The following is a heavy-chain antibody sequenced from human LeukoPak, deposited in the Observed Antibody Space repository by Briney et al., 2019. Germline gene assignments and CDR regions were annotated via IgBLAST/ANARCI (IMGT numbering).Heavy chain of an antibody. D-gene: IGHD4-17*01. V-gene: IGHV3-33*06. J-gene: IGHJ3*02. CDR3: AKDWYGDYFDAFEI. Sequence: DSVKGRFTISRDNSKNTLYLQMNSLRAEDTAVYYCAKDWYGDYFDAFEIWGQGTTVTVSS.